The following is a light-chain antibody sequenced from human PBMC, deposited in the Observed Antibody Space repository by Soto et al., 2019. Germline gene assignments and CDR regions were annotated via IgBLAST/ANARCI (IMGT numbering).Light chain of an antibody. Sequence: QSVLSQPASVSGSPGQSITISCTGTNSDAGAYSYVSWYQQYPGKAPKLLIYDVGARPSGISDRFSGSKSGNTASLTISGLQAEDEADYYCSSYTAFTTYVFGSGTKVTVL. CDR1: NSDAGAYSY. J-gene: IGLJ1*01. CDR2: DVG. V-gene: IGLV2-14*03. CDR3: SSYTAFTTYV.